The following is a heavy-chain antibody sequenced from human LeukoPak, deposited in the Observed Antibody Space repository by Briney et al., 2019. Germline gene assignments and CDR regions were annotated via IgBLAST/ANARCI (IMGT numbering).Heavy chain of an antibody. CDR1: GFSFSGHW. J-gene: IGHJ4*02. D-gene: IGHD6-13*01. Sequence: GGSLRLSCAASGFSFSGHWMHWARQLPGKGLVWVLRISPTGSTTSYADSVKGRFTASRDNAKNTLYLQVNNLRAEDTAVYYCARGPSSNWSGLDFWGQGTLLTVSS. CDR2: ISPTGSTT. CDR3: ARGPSSNWSGLDF. V-gene: IGHV3-74*01.